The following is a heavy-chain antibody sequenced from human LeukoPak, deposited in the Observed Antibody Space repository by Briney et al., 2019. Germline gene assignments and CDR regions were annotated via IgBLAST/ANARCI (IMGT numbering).Heavy chain of an antibody. J-gene: IGHJ2*01. CDR2: IYYSGST. Sequence: SETLSLTCTVSGDSISSYYWSWIRQPPGKGLEWIGYIYYSGSTNYNPSLKSRVTISVDMSKNQFSLKLSSVTAADTAVYYCARRNYYDSSGYYHGWYFDLWGRGTLVTVSS. V-gene: IGHV4-59*08. CDR1: GDSISSYY. D-gene: IGHD3-22*01. CDR3: ARRNYYDSSGYYHGWYFDL.